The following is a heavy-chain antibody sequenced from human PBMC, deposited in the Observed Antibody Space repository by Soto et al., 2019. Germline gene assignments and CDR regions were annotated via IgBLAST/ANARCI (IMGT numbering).Heavy chain of an antibody. CDR2: INDRGSI. Sequence: QVQLQQWGAGPLRPWETLSLTCGVSGGSFSGYYWAWIRQSPGKGLEWIGEINDRGSINYNPSLKSRVSISVDTSKNHYSLNLRSVTAADTAVYYRARESHDILTGPPWVWYFDLWGRGTLVTVSS. CDR3: ARESHDILTGPPWVWYFDL. D-gene: IGHD3-9*01. CDR1: GGSFSGYY. V-gene: IGHV4-34*01. J-gene: IGHJ2*01.